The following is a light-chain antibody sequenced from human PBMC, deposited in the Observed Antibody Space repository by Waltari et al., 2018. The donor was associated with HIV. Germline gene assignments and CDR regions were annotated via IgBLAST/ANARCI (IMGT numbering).Light chain of an antibody. CDR1: QNVNSW. CDR3: QQYETCCT. CDR2: TAS. V-gene: IGKV1-5*03. J-gene: IGKJ2*02. Sequence: DIRLTQSPSILSAAIGDEVTISCRASQNVNSWLAWYQQKPGKGPKLLIHTASSSVKGVPSRFSGSGSRTCFTLTINGLQADDFATYYCQQYETCCTFGQGTKL.